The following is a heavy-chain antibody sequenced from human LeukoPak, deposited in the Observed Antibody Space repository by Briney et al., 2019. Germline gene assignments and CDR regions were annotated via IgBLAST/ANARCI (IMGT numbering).Heavy chain of an antibody. D-gene: IGHD3-10*02. J-gene: IGHJ6*04. CDR3: AELGITMNGGV. CDR2: INSSGSTI. Sequence: PGGSLRLSCAASGFSFRDYGMHWVPEAPGKGVEWVPYINSSGSTIYYADSVKGRFTISRDNAKNSLYLQMNSLRAEDTAVYYCAELGITMNGGVWGKGTTVTISS. V-gene: IGHV3-48*03. CDR1: GFSFRDYG.